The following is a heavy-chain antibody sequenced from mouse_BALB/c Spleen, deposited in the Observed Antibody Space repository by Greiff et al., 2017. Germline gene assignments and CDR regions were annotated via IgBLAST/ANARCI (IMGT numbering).Heavy chain of an antibody. V-gene: IGHV2-2*02. CDR3: ARVGNYLYYYAMDY. CDR2: IWSGGST. D-gene: IGHD2-1*01. Sequence: VQLQQSGPGLVQPSQSLSITCTVSGFSLTSYGVHWVRQSPGKGLEWLGVIWSGGSTDYNAAFISRLSISKDNSKSQVFFKMNSLQANDTAIYYCARVGNYLYYYAMDYWGQGTSVTVSS. CDR1: GFSLTSYG. J-gene: IGHJ4*01.